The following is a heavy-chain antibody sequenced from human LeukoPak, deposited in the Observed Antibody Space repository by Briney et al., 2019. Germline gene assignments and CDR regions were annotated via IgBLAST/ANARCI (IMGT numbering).Heavy chain of an antibody. J-gene: IGHJ5*02. CDR2: ISTSGST. V-gene: IGHV4-4*09. CDR3: ASSGWYNNWFDP. D-gene: IGHD6-19*01. Sequence: SETLSLTCTVSGGSISSYYWSCIRQPPGKGLEWIGYISTSGSTNYNPCLKSRVTISVDTSKNQFSLKLSSVTAADTAVYYCASSGWYNNWFDPWGQGTLVTVSS. CDR1: GGSISSYY.